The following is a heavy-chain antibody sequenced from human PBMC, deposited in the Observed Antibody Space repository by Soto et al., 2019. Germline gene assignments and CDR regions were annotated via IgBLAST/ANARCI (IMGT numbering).Heavy chain of an antibody. V-gene: IGHV3-23*01. CDR1: GFTFSTYA. J-gene: IGHJ6*02. Sequence: GGSLRLSCAASGFTFSTYAMTWVRQAPGKGLQWVSAITSSGSSTYYADSVKGRFTISRDNSKYTLYLQMNSLRAEDTAVYYCAKDLSYYDFWSGYYVMDVWGQGTTVTVSS. CDR2: ITSSGSST. D-gene: IGHD3-3*01. CDR3: AKDLSYYDFWSGYYVMDV.